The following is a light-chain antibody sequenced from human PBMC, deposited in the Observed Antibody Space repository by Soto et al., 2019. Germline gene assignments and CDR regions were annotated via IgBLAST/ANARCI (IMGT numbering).Light chain of an antibody. CDR1: SSDVGGYNY. J-gene: IGLJ2*01. CDR3: SSYTSSSTLGV. V-gene: IGLV2-14*01. Sequence: QYALTQPASVSGSPGQSITISWTGTSSDVGGYNYVSWYQQHPGKAPKLMIYDVSNRPSGVSNRFSGSKSGNTASLTISGLQAEDEADYYCSSYTSSSTLGVFGGGTKVTVL. CDR2: DVS.